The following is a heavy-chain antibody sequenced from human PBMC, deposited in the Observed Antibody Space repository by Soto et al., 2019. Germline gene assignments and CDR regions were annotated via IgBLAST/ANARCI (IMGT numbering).Heavy chain of an antibody. J-gene: IGHJ4*02. V-gene: IGHV3-53*02. CDR3: ARQWVP. CDR1: GLTVSDYH. D-gene: IGHD1-1*01. Sequence: EVQLVETGGGLIQPGGSLRLSCAASGLTVSDYHMNWVRQAPGKGLEWVSVIYKNGGTYYGDSVKGRFTISRDNSKNMVYLQMNSLRAEDTAVYYCARQWVPWGQGTLVTVSS. CDR2: IYKNGGT.